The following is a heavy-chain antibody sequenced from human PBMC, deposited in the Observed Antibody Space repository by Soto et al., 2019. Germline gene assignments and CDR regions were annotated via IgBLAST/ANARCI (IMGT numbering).Heavy chain of an antibody. D-gene: IGHD5-18*01. J-gene: IGHJ4*02. Sequence: EVQLLESGGGLVQPGESLRLSCAASGFTFSSYAMSWVRQAPGKGLEWVSTISGGGGSTYYGDSVKGRFTISRDNAKNSLYLQMNSLRAEDTAVYYCARANQDTAFDYWGQGTLVTVSS. CDR3: ARANQDTAFDY. CDR1: GFTFSSYA. V-gene: IGHV3-23*01. CDR2: ISGGGGST.